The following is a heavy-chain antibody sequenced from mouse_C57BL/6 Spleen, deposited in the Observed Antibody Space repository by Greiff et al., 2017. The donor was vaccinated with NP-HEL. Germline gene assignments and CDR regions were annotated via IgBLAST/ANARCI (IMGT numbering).Heavy chain of an antibody. CDR2: ISNGGGST. D-gene: IGHD2-4*01. CDR3: ARDYDSGAMDY. CDR1: GFTFSDYY. J-gene: IGHJ4*01. Sequence: EVQLVESGGGLVQPGGSLKLSCAASGFTFSDYYMYWVRQTPEQRLEWVAYISNGGGSTYYPDTVKGRFPISRDNAKNTLYLQMSRLKSEDTAMYYCARDYDSGAMDYWGQGTSVTVSS. V-gene: IGHV5-12*01.